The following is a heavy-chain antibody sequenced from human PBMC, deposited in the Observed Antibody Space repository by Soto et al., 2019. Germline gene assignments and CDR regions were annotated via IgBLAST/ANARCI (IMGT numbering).Heavy chain of an antibody. D-gene: IGHD2-21*02. Sequence: GASVKVSCKASGYTFTSYYMHWVRQAPGQGLEWMGIINPSGGSTSYAQKFQGRVTMTRDTSTSTVYMELSSLRSEDTAVYYCARDGPLAYCGGDCYSFDFQHWGQGTLVTVSS. CDR2: INPSGGST. J-gene: IGHJ1*01. CDR1: GYTFTSYY. V-gene: IGHV1-46*01. CDR3: ARDGPLAYCGGDCYSFDFQH.